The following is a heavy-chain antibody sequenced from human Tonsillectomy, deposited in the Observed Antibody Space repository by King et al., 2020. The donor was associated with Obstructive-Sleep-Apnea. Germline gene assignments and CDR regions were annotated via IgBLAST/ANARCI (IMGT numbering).Heavy chain of an antibody. J-gene: IGHJ4*02. D-gene: IGHD3-10*01. CDR3: AKDRVGRGYYFDY. CDR2: ISWDGGST. CDR1: GFTFDDYT. V-gene: IGHV3-43*01. Sequence: VQLVESGGVVVQPGGFLRLSCAASGFTFDDYTMHWVRQAPGKGLEWVSLISWDGGSTYYADSVKGRFTISRDNSKNSLYLQMNSLRTEDTALYYCAKDRVGRGYYFDYWGQGTLVTVSS.